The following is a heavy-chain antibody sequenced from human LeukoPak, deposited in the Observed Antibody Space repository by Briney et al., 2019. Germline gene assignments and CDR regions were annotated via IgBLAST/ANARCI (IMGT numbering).Heavy chain of an antibody. CDR3: ARLGGEYYDFWSGYQYNWFDP. Sequence: GASVKVSCKASGYTFTSYGISWVRQAPGQGLEWMGWISAYNGNTNYARKLQGRVTMTTDTSTSTAYMELRSLRSDDTAVYYCARLGGEYYDFWSGYQYNWFDPWGQGTLVTVSS. D-gene: IGHD3-3*01. J-gene: IGHJ5*02. V-gene: IGHV1-18*01. CDR1: GYTFTSYG. CDR2: ISAYNGNT.